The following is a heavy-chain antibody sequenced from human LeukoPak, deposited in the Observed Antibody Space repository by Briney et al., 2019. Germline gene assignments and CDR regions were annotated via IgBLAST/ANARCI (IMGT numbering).Heavy chain of an antibody. Sequence: PGGSLRLSCEGSGFTFSNYWVTWVRQAPGKGLEWVANIKPDGSEKHYADSVEGRFTISRDNAKNSLYLQMNSLRAEDTALYYCARDLDTYVVLTAYDTFDIWGQGTMVTVSS. CDR1: GFTFSNYW. V-gene: IGHV3-7*01. J-gene: IGHJ3*02. CDR3: ARDLDTYVVLTAYDTFDI. CDR2: IKPDGSEK. D-gene: IGHD2-21*02.